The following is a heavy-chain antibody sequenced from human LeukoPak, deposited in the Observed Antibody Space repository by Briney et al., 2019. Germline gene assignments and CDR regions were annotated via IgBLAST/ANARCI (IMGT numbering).Heavy chain of an antibody. Sequence: GGSLRLSCAASGFTFNHYGMSWVRHAPGRGLEWVSGINWNGGSTAYADSVRGRFTISRDNAKNSLYLQMNSLRAEDTAVYYCSRDRHCIGSTCYGLWGQGTRVTVSS. J-gene: IGHJ4*02. V-gene: IGHV3-20*04. CDR3: SRDRHCIGSTCYGL. CDR2: INWNGGST. CDR1: GFTFNHYG. D-gene: IGHD2-2*01.